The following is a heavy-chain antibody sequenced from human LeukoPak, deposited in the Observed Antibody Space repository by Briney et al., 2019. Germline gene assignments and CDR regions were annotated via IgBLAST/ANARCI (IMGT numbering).Heavy chain of an antibody. V-gene: IGHV4-39*01. CDR1: GGSISSNNYY. Sequence: PSETLSLTCTVSGGSISSNNYYWGWIRQPPGKGLEWIGSIYYSGSTYYNPSLKSRVTISVDTSKNQFSLKLSSVTAADTAVYYCARHYEGYYYGMDVWGQGTTVTVSS. CDR2: IYYSGST. J-gene: IGHJ6*02. D-gene: IGHD3-3*01. CDR3: ARHYEGYYYGMDV.